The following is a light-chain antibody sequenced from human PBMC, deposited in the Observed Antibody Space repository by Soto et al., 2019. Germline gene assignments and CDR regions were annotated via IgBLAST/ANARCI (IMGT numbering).Light chain of an antibody. CDR1: SSDVGGYNY. CDR3: SSYTSSSTYV. V-gene: IGLV2-14*01. CDR2: EVS. J-gene: IGLJ1*01. Sequence: QSALTQPASVSGSPGQSITISCTGTSSDVGGYNYVSWYQQHLGKAPKLMISEVSNRPSGVSNRFSGYKSGNTASLTISGIQAEDEADYYCSSYTSSSTYVFGTGTKLTVL.